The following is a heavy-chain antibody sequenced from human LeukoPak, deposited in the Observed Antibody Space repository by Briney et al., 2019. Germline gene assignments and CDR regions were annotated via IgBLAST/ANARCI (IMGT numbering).Heavy chain of an antibody. J-gene: IGHJ4*02. Sequence: GGSLRLSCAASGFTFSSHWMSWVRQAPGKGLEWVANIKKDGSEKYYVDAVKGRFTISRDNAKTSLYLQMNSLRAEDTAVYYCVAQQLVLLDYWGQGTLVTVSS. CDR1: GFTFSSHW. D-gene: IGHD6-13*01. CDR3: VAQQLVLLDY. V-gene: IGHV3-7*03. CDR2: IKKDGSEK.